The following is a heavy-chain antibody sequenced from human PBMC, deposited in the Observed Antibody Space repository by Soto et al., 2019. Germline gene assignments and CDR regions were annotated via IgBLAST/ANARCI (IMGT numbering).Heavy chain of an antibody. V-gene: IGHV5-10-1*01. CDR2: IDPSDSYT. J-gene: IGHJ6*02. CDR1: GYSFTSYW. D-gene: IGHD3-10*01. CDR3: ARENRVRGVIISYYYYYYGMDV. Sequence: ESLKISCKGSGYSFTSYWISWVRQMPGKGLEWMGRIDPSDSYTNYSPSFQGHVTISADKSISTAYLQWSSLKASDTAMYYCARENRVRGVIISYYYYYYGMDVWGQGTTVTVSS.